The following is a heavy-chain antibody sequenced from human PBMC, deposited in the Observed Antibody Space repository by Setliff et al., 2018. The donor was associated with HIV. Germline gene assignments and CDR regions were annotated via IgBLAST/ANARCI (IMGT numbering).Heavy chain of an antibody. CDR1: GHSYNAYG. D-gene: IGHD3-10*01. CDR2: ISAHYGST. V-gene: IGHV1-18*01. Sequence: ASVKVSCKAYGHSYNAYGITWVRQAPGQGLEWMGWISAHYGSTKYAQTLQGRVTMTTDTSTNTAYMELRSLRSDDTAVYYCASSSPTTYYYGSGSPPLDYWGQGTLVTVSS. CDR3: ASSSPTTYYYGSGSPPLDY. J-gene: IGHJ4*02.